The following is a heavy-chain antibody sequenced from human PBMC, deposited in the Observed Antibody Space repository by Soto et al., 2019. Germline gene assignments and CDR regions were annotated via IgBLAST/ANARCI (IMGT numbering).Heavy chain of an antibody. CDR2: ISGSGGST. CDR3: ASPRGYCSSTSCPQRY. J-gene: IGHJ4*02. Sequence: EVQLLESGGGLVHPGGSLRLSCVASGFTFSSYAMNWVRQAPGKGLEWVSAISGSGGSTYYADSVKGRFTISRDNSKNTLYLQMNSLRAEDTAVYYCASPRGYCSSTSCPQRYWGQGTLVTVSS. V-gene: IGHV3-23*01. CDR1: GFTFSSYA. D-gene: IGHD2-2*01.